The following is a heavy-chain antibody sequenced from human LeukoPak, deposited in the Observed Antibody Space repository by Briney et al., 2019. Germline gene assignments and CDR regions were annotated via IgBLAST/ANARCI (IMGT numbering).Heavy chain of an antibody. D-gene: IGHD6-13*01. CDR3: ARDRTRIDSSLGWFDY. CDR2: ISYDGSNK. CDR1: GFTFSSYA. V-gene: IGHV3-30-3*01. J-gene: IGHJ4*02. Sequence: GGSLRLSCAASGFTFSSYAMHWVRQAPGKGLEWVAVISYDGSNKYYADSAKGRFTISRDNSKNTLYLQMNSLRAEDTAVYYCARDRTRIDSSLGWFDYWGQGTLVTVSS.